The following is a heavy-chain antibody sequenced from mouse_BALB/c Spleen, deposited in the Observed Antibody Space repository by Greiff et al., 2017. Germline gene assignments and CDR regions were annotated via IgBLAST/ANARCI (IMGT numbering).Heavy chain of an antibody. CDR2: ISSGSSTI. J-gene: IGHJ3*01. D-gene: IGHD1-1*01. Sequence: EVKLMESGGGLVQPGGSRKLSCAASGFTFSSFGMHWVRQAPEKGLEWVAYISSGSSTIYYADTVKGRFTISRDNPKNTLFLQMTSLRSEDTAMYYCARSGDYYGSNWFAYWGQGTLVTVSA. CDR1: GFTFSSFG. V-gene: IGHV5-17*02. CDR3: ARSGDYYGSNWFAY.